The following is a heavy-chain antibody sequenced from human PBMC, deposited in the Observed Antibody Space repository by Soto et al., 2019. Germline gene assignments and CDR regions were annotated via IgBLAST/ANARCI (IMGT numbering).Heavy chain of an antibody. CDR3: AKSLESDYDFWSGYYSIDY. CDR1: GFTFSSYA. Sequence: EVQLLESGGGLVQPGGSLRLSCAASGFTFSSYAMSWVRQAPGKGLEWVSAISGSGGSTYYADSVKGRFTISRDNSKNTLYLQMNSLSAEDTAVYYCAKSLESDYDFWSGYYSIDYWGQGTLVTVSS. CDR2: ISGSGGST. D-gene: IGHD3-3*01. J-gene: IGHJ4*02. V-gene: IGHV3-23*01.